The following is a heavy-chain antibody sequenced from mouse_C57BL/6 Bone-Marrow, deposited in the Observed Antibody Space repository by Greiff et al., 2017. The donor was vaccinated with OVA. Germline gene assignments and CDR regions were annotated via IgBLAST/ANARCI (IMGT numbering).Heavy chain of an antibody. CDR2: IYPGDGDT. CDR3: ARSRLRRVTWFAY. D-gene: IGHD2-4*01. V-gene: IGHV1-80*01. J-gene: IGHJ3*01. Sequence: VQLQQSGAELVKPGASVKISCKASGYAFSSYWMNWVKQRPGKGLEWIGQIYPGDGDTNYNGKFKGKATLTADKSSSTAYMQLSSLTSEDSAVYFCARSRLRRVTWFAYWGQGTLVTVSA. CDR1: GYAFSSYW.